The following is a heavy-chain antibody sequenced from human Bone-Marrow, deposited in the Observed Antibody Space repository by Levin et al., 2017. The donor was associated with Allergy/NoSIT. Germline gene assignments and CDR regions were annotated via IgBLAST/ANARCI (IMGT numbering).Heavy chain of an antibody. V-gene: IGHV3-23*01. CDR1: GFTFSSHT. J-gene: IGHJ4*02. CDR3: TRDRPFSDYDY. CDR2: ISKGGDHT. Sequence: GGSLRLSCAASGFTFSSHTMNWVRQALGRGLEWVSSISKGGDHTFYADSVKGRFTISRDNSKNMLYLQMNSLRAEDTALYYCTRDRPFSDYDYWGQGSLVTVSS. D-gene: IGHD2/OR15-2a*01.